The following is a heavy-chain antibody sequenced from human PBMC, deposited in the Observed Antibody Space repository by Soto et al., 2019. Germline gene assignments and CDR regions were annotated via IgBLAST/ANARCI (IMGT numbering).Heavy chain of an antibody. CDR3: ARDKITGLFDY. CDR1: GGSFSGYY. D-gene: IGHD2-8*02. Sequence: SETLSLTCAVYGGSFSGYYWTWIRQPPGTGLEWIGEINHSGSTNYNPSLKSRVTISVDTSKNQFSLKLTAVTAADTAVYYCARDKITGLFDYWGQGTLVTVSS. J-gene: IGHJ4*02. V-gene: IGHV4-34*01. CDR2: INHSGST.